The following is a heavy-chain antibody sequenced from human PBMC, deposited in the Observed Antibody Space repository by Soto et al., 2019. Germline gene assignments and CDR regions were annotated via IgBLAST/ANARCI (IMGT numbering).Heavy chain of an antibody. D-gene: IGHD1-7*01. CDR2: ISAYNANA. CDR1: GYTFRNFG. J-gene: IGHJ6*03. V-gene: IGHV1-18*01. CDR3: ARTMRELRSNYYYYMDV. Sequence: ASVKVSCKASGYTFRNFGISWVRQAPGQGLEWMGWISAYNANANYAQKFQGRLTMTGDTSTSTAYMELRSLRSEDTAVYYCARTMRELRSNYYYYMDVWGKGTTVTVSS.